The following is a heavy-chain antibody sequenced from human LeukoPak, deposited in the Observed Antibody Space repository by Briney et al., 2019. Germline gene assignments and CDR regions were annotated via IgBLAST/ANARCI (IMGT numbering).Heavy chain of an antibody. Sequence: GGTLRLSCAASGFTFSSYSMNWVRQAPGKGLEWVANIKEDGSEKYYVDSVKGRFTISRDSAKNSLYLQMNSLRVEDTAVYYCARDHNYGSDYWGQGTLVTVSS. V-gene: IGHV3-7*03. CDR3: ARDHNYGSDY. CDR2: IKEDGSEK. D-gene: IGHD5-18*01. CDR1: GFTFSSYS. J-gene: IGHJ4*02.